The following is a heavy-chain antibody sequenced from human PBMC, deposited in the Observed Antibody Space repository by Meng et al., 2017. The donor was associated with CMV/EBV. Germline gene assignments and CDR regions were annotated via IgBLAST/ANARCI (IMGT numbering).Heavy chain of an antibody. CDR3: AIKTGVTTFGGEGWFDP. Sequence: ASVKVSCKASGYTFTGYYMHWVRQAPGQGLEWMGWINPNSGGTNYAQKFQGRVTMTWDTSISTAYMELSRLRSDDTAVYYCAIKTGVTTFGGEGWFDPWGQGTLVTVSS. CDR2: INPNSGGT. V-gene: IGHV1-2*02. J-gene: IGHJ5*02. D-gene: IGHD3-9*01. CDR1: GYTFTGYY.